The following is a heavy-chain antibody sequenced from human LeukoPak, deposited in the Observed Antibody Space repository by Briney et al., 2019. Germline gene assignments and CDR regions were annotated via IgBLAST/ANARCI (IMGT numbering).Heavy chain of an antibody. CDR3: ARDPGYSSSWEYYYYYGMDV. D-gene: IGHD6-13*01. CDR2: ISAYNGNT. Sequence: GASVKVSCKASGYTFTSYGISWLRPAPAQGLDWMGWISAYNGNTNYAQKLQGRVTMTTDTSTSTAYMELRSLRSDDTAVYYCARDPGYSSSWEYYYYYGMDVWGQGTTVTVSS. J-gene: IGHJ6*02. V-gene: IGHV1-18*01. CDR1: GYTFTSYG.